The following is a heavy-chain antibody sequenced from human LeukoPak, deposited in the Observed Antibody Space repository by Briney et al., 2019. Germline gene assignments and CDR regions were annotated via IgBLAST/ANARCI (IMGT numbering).Heavy chain of an antibody. CDR3: ARDRPTGASRLFVVQ. J-gene: IGHJ4*02. CDR2: MSSGSRYI. CDR1: GFTFSSYS. D-gene: IGHD3-3*01. Sequence: PGGSLRLSCAASGFTFSSYSMTWVRQAPGKGLEWVSSMSSGSRYIYYADSVRGRFTISRDNAKNSLYLLMNGLRAEDTAVYYCARDRPTGASRLFVVQWGQGTLVTVSS. V-gene: IGHV3-21*01.